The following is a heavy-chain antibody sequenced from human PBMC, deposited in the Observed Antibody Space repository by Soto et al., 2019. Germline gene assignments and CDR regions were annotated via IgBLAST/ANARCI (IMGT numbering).Heavy chain of an antibody. CDR1: GFIFNNYW. Sequence: EVQLVESGGGLVQPGGSLRLSCAASGFIFNNYWMSWVRQAPGKGLEWVANIKPDGSEKNYVDSVKGRFTISRDNAKNALDLQLNSLTAEDTAVYYCASVAIWGQGTLVTVSS. CDR2: IKPDGSEK. D-gene: IGHD5-12*01. J-gene: IGHJ4*02. CDR3: ASVAI. V-gene: IGHV3-7*01.